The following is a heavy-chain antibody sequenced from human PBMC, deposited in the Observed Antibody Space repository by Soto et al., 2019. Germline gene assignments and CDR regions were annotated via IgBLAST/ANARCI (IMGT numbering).Heavy chain of an antibody. V-gene: IGHV1-69*13. J-gene: IGHJ4*02. Sequence: SVKVSCKASGGTFSSYAISWVRQAPGQGLEWMGGIIPIFGTANYAQKFQGRVTITADESTSTAYMELSSLRSEDTAVYYCAILKYYYDSSGYRSGYYFDYWGQGTLVTVSS. D-gene: IGHD3-22*01. CDR2: IIPIFGTA. CDR1: GGTFSSYA. CDR3: AILKYYYDSSGYRSGYYFDY.